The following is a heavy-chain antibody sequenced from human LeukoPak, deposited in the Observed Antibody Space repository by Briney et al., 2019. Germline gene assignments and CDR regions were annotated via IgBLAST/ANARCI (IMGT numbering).Heavy chain of an antibody. CDR1: GYTFTSYG. V-gene: IGHV1-18*01. J-gene: IGHJ5*02. D-gene: IGHD3-22*01. Sequence: GASVTVSCTASGYTFTSYGISWVRQAPGQGLEWMGWISAYNGNTNYAQKLQGRVTMTTDTSTSTAYMELRSLRPDDTAVYYCARDERANYYDSSGSQNWFDPWGQGTLVTVSS. CDR2: ISAYNGNT. CDR3: ARDERANYYDSSGSQNWFDP.